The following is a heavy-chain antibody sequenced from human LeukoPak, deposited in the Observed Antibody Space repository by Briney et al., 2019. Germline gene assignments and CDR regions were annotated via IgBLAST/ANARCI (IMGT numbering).Heavy chain of an antibody. Sequence: SETLSLTCTVSSYSISSGYYWGWIRQPPGKGLEWIGSIFHSGNTYYNPSLKSRVTISVDTSKNQFSLKLSSVTAADTAVYYCARKYNRRAYYFDYWGQGTLVTVSS. J-gene: IGHJ4*02. CDR3: ARKYNRRAYYFDY. D-gene: IGHD1-14*01. CDR1: SYSISSGYY. CDR2: IFHSGNT. V-gene: IGHV4-38-2*02.